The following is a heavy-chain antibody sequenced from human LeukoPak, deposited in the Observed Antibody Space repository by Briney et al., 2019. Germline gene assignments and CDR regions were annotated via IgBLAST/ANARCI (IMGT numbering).Heavy chain of an antibody. V-gene: IGHV3-15*01. Sequence: GGSLRLSCAASGFTFSNAWMSWVRQAPGKGLEWVGRIKGKTDGGTTDYAAPVKGRFTISRDDSKNTLYLQMNSLKTEDTAVYYCTTEPITATVVTADYWGQGTLVTVSS. CDR2: IKGKTDGGTT. J-gene: IGHJ4*02. CDR1: GFTFSNAW. D-gene: IGHD4-23*01. CDR3: TTEPITATVVTADY.